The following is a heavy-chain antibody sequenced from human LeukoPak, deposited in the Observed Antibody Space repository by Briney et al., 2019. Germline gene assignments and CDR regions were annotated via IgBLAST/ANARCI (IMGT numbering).Heavy chain of an antibody. Sequence: ASVKASCTASGYTFTTYGISWVRQAPGQGLEWMGWIRSYNGNTNYAQNVQGRLTMTTDTSTSTAYMELTSLTSDDTAVYYCARLHPYASGMEDGFDIWGQGTTVTVSS. V-gene: IGHV1-18*01. CDR3: ARLHPYASGMEDGFDI. CDR2: IRSYNGNT. J-gene: IGHJ3*02. D-gene: IGHD3-10*01. CDR1: GYTFTTYG.